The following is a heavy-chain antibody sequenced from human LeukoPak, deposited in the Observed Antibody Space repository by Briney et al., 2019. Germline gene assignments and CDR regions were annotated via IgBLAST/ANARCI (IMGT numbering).Heavy chain of an antibody. D-gene: IGHD3-22*01. CDR2: ISWNSGSI. J-gene: IGHJ5*02. CDR3: AKAAYYDSSGYQLVDT. Sequence: GGSLRLSCAASGFTFDDYAMHWVRQAPGKGLEWVSGISWNSGSIGYADSVKGRFTISRDNAKNSLYLQMNSLRAEDTALYYCAKAAYYDSSGYQLVDTWGQGTLVTVSS. V-gene: IGHV3-9*01. CDR1: GFTFDDYA.